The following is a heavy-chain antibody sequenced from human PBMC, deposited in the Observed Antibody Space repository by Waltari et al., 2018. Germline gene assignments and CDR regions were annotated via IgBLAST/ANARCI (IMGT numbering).Heavy chain of an antibody. CDR1: GFTFSSYA. D-gene: IGHD6-13*01. CDR2: IYSGGST. V-gene: IGHV3-23*03. Sequence: EVQLLESGGGLVQPGGSLRLSCAASGFTFSSYAMSWVRQAPGKGLEWVSVIYSGGSTYYADSWKGRFTISRDNSKNTLYLQMNSLRAEDTAVYYCAKSKAAGNEAFDIWGQGTMVTVSS. CDR3: AKSKAAGNEAFDI. J-gene: IGHJ3*02.